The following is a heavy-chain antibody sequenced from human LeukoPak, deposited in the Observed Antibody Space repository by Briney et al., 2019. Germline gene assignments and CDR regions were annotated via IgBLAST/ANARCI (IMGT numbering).Heavy chain of an antibody. J-gene: IGHJ4*02. CDR3: ARDQVTMVRGVNDY. CDR1: GYTFISHG. D-gene: IGHD3-10*01. V-gene: IGHV1-18*01. CDR2: ISAYNGNT. Sequence: GASVKVSCKASGYTFISHGISWVRQAPGQGLEWMGWISAYNGNTNYVQNLQGRVTMTTDTSTSTAYMELRSLRSDDTAVYYCARDQVTMVRGVNDYWGQGTLVTVSS.